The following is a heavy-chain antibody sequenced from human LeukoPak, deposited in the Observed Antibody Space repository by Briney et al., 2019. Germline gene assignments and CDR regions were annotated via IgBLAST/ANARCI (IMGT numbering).Heavy chain of an antibody. V-gene: IGHV4-39*07. D-gene: IGHD3-3*02. J-gene: IGHJ2*01. CDR3: ARVCPFIFGVVIPTDWYFDL. CDR1: GGSISSSSYY. CDR2: IYYSGST. Sequence: PSETLSLACTVSGGSISSSSYYWGWIRQPPGKGLEWIGSIYYSGSTYYNPSLKSRVTISVDTSKNQFSLRLSSVTAADTAVYYCARVCPFIFGVVIPTDWYFDLWGRGTLVTVSS.